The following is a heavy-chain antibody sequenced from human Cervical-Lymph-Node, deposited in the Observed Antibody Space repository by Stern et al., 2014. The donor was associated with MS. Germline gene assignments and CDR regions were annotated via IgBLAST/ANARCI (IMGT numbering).Heavy chain of an antibody. Sequence: QLQLQESGPGLVKPSQTLSLTCTVSGGSISSGSYYWSWIRQPAGKGLEWIGRIYTSGSTNYNPSLKSRVTISVDPSKTHFPLRRTSVTAADTAVYYCARDCRLRYFDNYGMDVWGQGTTVTVSS. CDR1: GGSISSGSYY. D-gene: IGHD3-9*01. J-gene: IGHJ6*02. CDR2: IYTSGST. V-gene: IGHV4-61*02. CDR3: ARDCRLRYFDNYGMDV.